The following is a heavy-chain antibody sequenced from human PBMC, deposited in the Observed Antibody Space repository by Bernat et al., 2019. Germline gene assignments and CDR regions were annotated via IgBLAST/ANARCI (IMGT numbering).Heavy chain of an antibody. V-gene: IGHV3-23*01. CDR1: VFTFSTYA. J-gene: IGHJ4*02. D-gene: IGHD6-13*01. Sequence: EVQLLESGGGLVQPGGSLRLSCAASVFTFSTYAMRWVRQSPGKGLDWVSTILGSGGATYYADSVKGRFTISRDNSKNTMYMQMNSLGAEDTAVYYCAKVKLATSSWYGSDYWGRGTLVTVSS. CDR2: ILGSGGAT. CDR3: AKVKLATSSWYGSDY.